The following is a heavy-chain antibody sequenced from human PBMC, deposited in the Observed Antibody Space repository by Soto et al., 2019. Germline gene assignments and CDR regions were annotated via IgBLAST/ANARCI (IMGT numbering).Heavy chain of an antibody. D-gene: IGHD1-26*01. Sequence: SETLSLTCNVSDGSIRSYYWSWSRQPAGKALEWIGRIYTSGTTNYNPSLKSRATILIDTSKNQFSLTLRSVTAADPAVYYCAREGASGFGWCVWGQGSTVTVSS. CDR2: IYTSGTT. V-gene: IGHV4-4*07. J-gene: IGHJ6*02. CDR1: DGSIRSYY. CDR3: AREGASGFGWCV.